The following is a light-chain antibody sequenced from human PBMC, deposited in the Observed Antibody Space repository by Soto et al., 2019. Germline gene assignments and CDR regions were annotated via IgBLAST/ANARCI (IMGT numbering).Light chain of an antibody. CDR2: EGS. Sequence: QSALTQPASVSGSPGQSITISCTGISSDVGSYNLVSWYQQHPGKAPKVMIYEGSKRPSGVSNRFSGSRPGNTASLTISGLQAEDEAHYYCTSYAGRSTHVVFGGGTKLTVL. V-gene: IGLV2-23*01. CDR1: SSDVGSYNL. J-gene: IGLJ2*01. CDR3: TSYAGRSTHVV.